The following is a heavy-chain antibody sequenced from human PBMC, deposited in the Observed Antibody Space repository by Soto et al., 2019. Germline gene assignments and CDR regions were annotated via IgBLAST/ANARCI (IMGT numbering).Heavy chain of an antibody. J-gene: IGHJ6*03. CDR3: ARGGYYDFWSRSDYYYYYMDV. Sequence: SETLSLTCAVSGGSFSNYYWTWVRQTPGKGLEWIGEINHSGTTNYNLSLKSRATISLDTSRNQFSLKLTSVTAADTGVYYCARGGYYDFWSRSDYYYYYMDVWDNGTTVTVSS. CDR1: GGSFSNYY. CDR2: INHSGTT. V-gene: IGHV4-34*01. D-gene: IGHD3-3*01.